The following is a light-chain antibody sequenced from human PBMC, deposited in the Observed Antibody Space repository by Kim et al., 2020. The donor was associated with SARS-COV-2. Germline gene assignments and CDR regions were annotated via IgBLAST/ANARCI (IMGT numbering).Light chain of an antibody. V-gene: IGKV1-27*01. CDR2: ASS. J-gene: IGKJ2*01. Sequence: SASVGDKVTIAGRASHDIHNYLAWYQQKPRKAPKLLIYASSTLQSGVPSRFSGSRSGTDFTLTINNLLPEDVATYYCHKYDTAPRTFGQGTKLEI. CDR3: HKYDTAPRT. CDR1: HDIHNY.